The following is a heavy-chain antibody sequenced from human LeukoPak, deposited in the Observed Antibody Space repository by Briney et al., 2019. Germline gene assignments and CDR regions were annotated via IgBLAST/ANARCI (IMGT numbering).Heavy chain of an antibody. J-gene: IGHJ4*02. Sequence: SETLSLTCTVSGGSLSSGGYYWSWIRQHPGKGLEWIGYIYYSGSTYYNPSLKSRVTISVDTSKNQFSLKLSSVTAADTAVYYCARHILDGSGWYGGGYYFDYWGQGTLVTVSS. CDR1: GGSLSSGGYY. CDR2: IYYSGST. D-gene: IGHD6-19*01. V-gene: IGHV4-31*03. CDR3: ARHILDGSGWYGGGYYFDY.